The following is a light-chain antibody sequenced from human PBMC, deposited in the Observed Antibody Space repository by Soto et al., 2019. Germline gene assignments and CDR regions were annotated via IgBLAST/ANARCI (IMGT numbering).Light chain of an antibody. V-gene: IGKV4-1*01. CDR1: QSVLYSSNNKNY. J-gene: IGKJ4*01. CDR2: WAS. Sequence: DIVMTQSPDSLAVSLGERATINCKSSQSVLYSSNNKNYLAWFQQKPGQPPKLLIYWASTRESGVPDRFNGSGSGTDFTLTISSLQAEDVAVYYCLQSLSRVTFGGGTKVEIK. CDR3: LQSLSRVT.